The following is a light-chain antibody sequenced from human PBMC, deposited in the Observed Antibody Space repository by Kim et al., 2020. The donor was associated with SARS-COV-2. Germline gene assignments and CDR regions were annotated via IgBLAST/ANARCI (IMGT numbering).Light chain of an antibody. CDR1: SSNIGEGYD. CDR2: ANN. CDR3: QSYDISLRVEV. V-gene: IGLV1-40*01. Sequence: QKVTISGNGSSSNIGEGYDDHWYQLLPGTAPKLLIFANNNRPSGVPDRYSGFKSGPSGSLAIIGLQAEDEADYYCQSYDISLRVEVFGGGTQLTVL. J-gene: IGLJ3*02.